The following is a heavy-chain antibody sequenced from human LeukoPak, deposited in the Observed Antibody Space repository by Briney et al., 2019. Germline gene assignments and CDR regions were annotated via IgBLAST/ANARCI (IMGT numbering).Heavy chain of an antibody. D-gene: IGHD5-24*01. Sequence: ASVKVSCKASGGTFSSYAISWVRQAPGQGLEWMGGIIPIFGTANYAQKFRGRVTITADESTSTAYMELSSLRSEDTAVYYCARVEMATIYAFDIWGQGTMVTVSS. CDR1: GGTFSSYA. J-gene: IGHJ3*02. CDR2: IIPIFGTA. V-gene: IGHV1-69*13. CDR3: ARVEMATIYAFDI.